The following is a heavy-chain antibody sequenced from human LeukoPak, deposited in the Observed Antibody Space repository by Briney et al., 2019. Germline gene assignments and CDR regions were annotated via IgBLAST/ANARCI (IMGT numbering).Heavy chain of an antibody. CDR1: GGSFSGYY. CDR2: INHSGST. J-gene: IGHJ6*02. D-gene: IGHD4-11*01. Sequence: SETLSLTCAVYGGSFSGYYWSWIRQPPGKGLKWIGEINHSGSTNYNPSLKSRVTISVDTSKNQFSLKLSSVTAADTAVYYCARLSRRWLRVMTTGYYGMDVWGQGTTVTVSS. CDR3: ARLSRRWLRVMTTGYYGMDV. V-gene: IGHV4-34*01.